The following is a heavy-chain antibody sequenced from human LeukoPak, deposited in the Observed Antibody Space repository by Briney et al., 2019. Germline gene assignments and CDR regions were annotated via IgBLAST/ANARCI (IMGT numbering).Heavy chain of an antibody. CDR2: FDPEDGET. V-gene: IGHV1-24*01. CDR1: GYTVTELS. Sequence: GASVKVSCKVSGYTVTELSMHWVRQAPGKGLEWMGGFDPEDGETIYAQKFQGRVTMTEDTSTDTAYMELSSLRSEDTAVYYCATPSTYYYDSSGYYKYWGQGTLVTVSS. CDR3: ATPSTYYYDSSGYYKY. D-gene: IGHD3-22*01. J-gene: IGHJ4*02.